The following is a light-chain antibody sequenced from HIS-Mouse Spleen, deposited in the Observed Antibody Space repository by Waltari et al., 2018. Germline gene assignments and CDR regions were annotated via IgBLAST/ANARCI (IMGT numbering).Light chain of an antibody. Sequence: QSALTQPASVSGSPGQSITIPCTGPSSDVGSYNLVSWYPQHPGKAPKLMIYEGSKRPSGVSNRFSGSKSGNTASLTISGLQAEDEADYYCCSYAGSSTFDVVFGGGTKLTVL. CDR1: SSDVGSYNL. J-gene: IGLJ2*01. CDR2: EGS. CDR3: CSYAGSSTFDVV. V-gene: IGLV2-23*03.